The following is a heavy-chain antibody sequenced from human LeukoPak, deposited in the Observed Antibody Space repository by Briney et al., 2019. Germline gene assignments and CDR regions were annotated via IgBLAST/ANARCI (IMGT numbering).Heavy chain of an antibody. Sequence: TSETLSLTCAVYGGSFSGYYWSWIRQPPGKGLEWIGEINHSGSTNYNPSLKSRVTISVGTSKNQFSLKLSSVTAADTAVYYCASHIYYDSSGYPYYFDYWGQGTLVTVSS. CDR3: ASHIYYDSSGYPYYFDY. D-gene: IGHD3-22*01. J-gene: IGHJ4*02. CDR2: INHSGST. V-gene: IGHV4-34*01. CDR1: GGSFSGYY.